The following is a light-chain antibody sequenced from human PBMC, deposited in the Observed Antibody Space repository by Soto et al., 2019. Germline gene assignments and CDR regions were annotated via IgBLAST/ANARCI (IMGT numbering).Light chain of an antibody. CDR3: NSQTTSGIRV. V-gene: IGLV2-14*01. J-gene: IGLJ1*01. Sequence: QSALTQPASVSGSPGQSITISCTGTSTDVGASNHVSWYQHHPGKAPKLIIYEVSYRPSGVSNRFSGSKSAYTASLTISGLQAEDEADYYCNSQTTSGIRVFGTGTKVTVL. CDR1: STDVGASNH. CDR2: EVS.